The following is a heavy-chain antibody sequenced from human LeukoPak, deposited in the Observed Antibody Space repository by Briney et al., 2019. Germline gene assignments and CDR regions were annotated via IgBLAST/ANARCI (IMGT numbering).Heavy chain of an antibody. Sequence: KAGGSLRLSCAASGFTVSSNYMSWVRQAPGKGLEWIGEINHSGSTNYNPSLKSRVTISVDTSKNQFSLKLSSVAAADTAVYYCARGKAEMATIGFIPFDYWGQGTLVTVSS. CDR3: ARGKAEMATIGFIPFDY. CDR2: INHSGST. D-gene: IGHD5-24*01. V-gene: IGHV4-34*01. J-gene: IGHJ4*02. CDR1: GFTVSSNY.